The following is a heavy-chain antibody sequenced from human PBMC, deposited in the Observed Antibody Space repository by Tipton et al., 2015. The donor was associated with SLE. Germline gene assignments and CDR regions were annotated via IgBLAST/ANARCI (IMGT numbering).Heavy chain of an antibody. CDR3: AREYSGYDYRTFDH. CDR1: GGSISSGSYY. Sequence: TLSLTCTVSGGSISSGSYYWTWIRQAPGKGLEWTGTIHHSGITYYNPSLKSRVTISVDTSKNQFSLKLRSVTAADTAVYYCAREYSGYDYRTFDHWGQGTLVTVSS. J-gene: IGHJ4*02. V-gene: IGHV4-39*07. CDR2: IHHSGIT. D-gene: IGHD5-12*01.